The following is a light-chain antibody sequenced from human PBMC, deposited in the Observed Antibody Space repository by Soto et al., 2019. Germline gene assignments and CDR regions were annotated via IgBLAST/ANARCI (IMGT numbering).Light chain of an antibody. V-gene: IGLV2-14*01. J-gene: IGLJ2*01. CDR3: SSYTSSSPVV. CDR1: SSDVGGYNY. Sequence: QSALTQPASVSGSPGQSITISCTGTSSDVGGYNYVSWYQQHPGKAPKLMIYDVSNRPSGVSNRFSGSKSGNTASLTLSGLQAEDEADYYCSSYTSSSPVVFDGGTKLTVL. CDR2: DVS.